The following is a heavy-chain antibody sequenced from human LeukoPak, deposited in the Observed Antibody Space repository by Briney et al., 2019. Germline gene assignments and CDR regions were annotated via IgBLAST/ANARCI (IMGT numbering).Heavy chain of an antibody. J-gene: IGHJ5*02. CDR2: ISDSGST. CDR3: ARVEYGDYGWFDP. CDR1: GDSISTYY. D-gene: IGHD4-17*01. Sequence: SETLSLTCTVSGDSISTYYWTWIRQPPGKGLEWIGYISDSGSTNYNPSLKSRVTISLDTSKNQFSLKLISLAAADTAAYYCARVEYGDYGWFDPWGQGTLVTVSS. V-gene: IGHV4-59*01.